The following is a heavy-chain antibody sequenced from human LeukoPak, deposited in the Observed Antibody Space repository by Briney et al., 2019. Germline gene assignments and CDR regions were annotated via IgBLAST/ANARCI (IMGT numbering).Heavy chain of an antibody. J-gene: IGHJ4*02. CDR2: INSDGSST. CDR3: ARANYYDSSGYYSGAHYFDY. D-gene: IGHD3-22*01. CDR1: GFTFSSYW. Sequence: GGSLRLSCAASGFTFSSYWMHWVRQAPGKGLVWVSRINSDGSSTSYADSVKGRFPISRDNAKNTLYLQMNSLRAEDTAVYYCARANYYDSSGYYSGAHYFDYWGQGTLVTVSS. V-gene: IGHV3-74*01.